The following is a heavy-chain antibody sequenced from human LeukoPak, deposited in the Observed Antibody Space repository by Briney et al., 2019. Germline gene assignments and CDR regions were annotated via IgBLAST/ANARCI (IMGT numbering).Heavy chain of an antibody. CDR2: IYTSGST. CDR1: GGSFSSGSYY. CDR3: AREDLGYCSSTTCYRSLDY. V-gene: IGHV4-61*02. D-gene: IGHD2-2*02. Sequence: SQTLSLTCTVSGGSFSSGSYYWSWIRQPAGKGLEWIGRIYTSGSTNYNPSLKSRVTISVDTSKNQFSLKLSSVTAADTAVYYCAREDLGYCSSTTCYRSLDYWGQGTLVTVSS. J-gene: IGHJ4*02.